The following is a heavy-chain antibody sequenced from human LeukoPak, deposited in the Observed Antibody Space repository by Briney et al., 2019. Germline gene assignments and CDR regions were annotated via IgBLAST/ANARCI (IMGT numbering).Heavy chain of an antibody. D-gene: IGHD3-22*01. CDR3: ARTNYDSSGPIQVDVFDY. J-gene: IGHJ4*02. V-gene: IGHV4-39*01. Sequence: SETLSLTCTVSGGSISSSSYYWGWIRQPPGKGLEWIGSIYYSGSTYYNPSLKSRVTISVDTSKNQFSLKLSSVTAADTAVYYCARTNYDSSGPIQVDVFDYWGQGTLVTVSS. CDR2: IYYSGST. CDR1: GGSISSSSYY.